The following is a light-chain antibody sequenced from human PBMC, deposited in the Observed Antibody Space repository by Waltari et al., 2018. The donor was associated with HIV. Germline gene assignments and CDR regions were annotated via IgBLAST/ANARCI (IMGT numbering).Light chain of an antibody. CDR1: GSDIGGYDH. J-gene: IGLJ1*01. V-gene: IGLV2-14*01. CDR3: SSYTGSSTYV. CDR2: EVT. Sequence: QSALTQPASVSGSPGQSITISCTGTGSDIGGYDHVSWYQQHPGKAPKLMIYEVTNRPSGVSNRFSGSKSGNTASLTISGLQAEDEADYYCSSYTGSSTYVFGTGTKVTVL.